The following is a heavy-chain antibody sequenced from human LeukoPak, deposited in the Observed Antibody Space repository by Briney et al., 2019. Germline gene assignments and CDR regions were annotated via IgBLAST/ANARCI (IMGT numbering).Heavy chain of an antibody. CDR1: GFTFSSYG. Sequence: GGSLRLSCAASGFTFSSYGMSWVPQAPGKGLEWVSSISGSGGSTYYADSVKGRFTISRDNSKNTLYLQMNSLRAEDTAVYYCAKEDARWTVTTSFDYWGQGTLVTVSS. CDR3: AKEDARWTVTTSFDY. CDR2: ISGSGGST. J-gene: IGHJ4*02. V-gene: IGHV3-23*01. D-gene: IGHD4-17*01.